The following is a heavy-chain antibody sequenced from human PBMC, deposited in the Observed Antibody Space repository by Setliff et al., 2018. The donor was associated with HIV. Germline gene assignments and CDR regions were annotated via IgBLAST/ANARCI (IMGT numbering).Heavy chain of an antibody. J-gene: IGHJ3*02. Sequence: ASVKVSCKASGYTFSSYGISWVRQAPGQGLQWVGWISGYNGNTHYAQNVQGRVTMTTDTSTNTAYMDLRSLRSDVTAVYYCTKDGLAAGARAFDIWGQGTMVTVSS. D-gene: IGHD6-13*01. CDR2: ISGYNGNT. CDR1: GYTFSSYG. V-gene: IGHV1-18*01. CDR3: TKDGLAAGARAFDI.